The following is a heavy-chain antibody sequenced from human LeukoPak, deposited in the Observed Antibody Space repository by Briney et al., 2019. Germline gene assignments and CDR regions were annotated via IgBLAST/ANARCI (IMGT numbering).Heavy chain of an antibody. J-gene: IGHJ3*02. V-gene: IGHV3-74*01. CDR3: ARESTVGPIQTDALDI. CDR2: INNEETAA. D-gene: IGHD1-26*01. Sequence: GGSLRLSCAASGFTFSTYWMHWVRQAPGKGLVWVSRINNEETAANYADSVQGRFTISRDNANNMLYLQMDSLRAEDTAVYYCARESTVGPIQTDALDIWAKGQWSPSLQ. CDR1: GFTFSTYW.